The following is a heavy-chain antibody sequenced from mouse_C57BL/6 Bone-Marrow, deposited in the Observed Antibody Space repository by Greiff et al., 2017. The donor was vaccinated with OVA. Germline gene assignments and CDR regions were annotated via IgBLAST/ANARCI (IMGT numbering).Heavy chain of an antibody. CDR1: GYAFSSSW. CDR2: IYPGDGDT. Sequence: VQLQQSGPELVKPGASVKISCKASGYAFSSSWMNWVKQRPGKGPEWIGRIYPGDGDTNYNGKFKGKATLTADKSSSTAYMQLSSLTSEDSAVYFCARIGFAYWGQGTLVTVSA. CDR3: ARIGFAY. J-gene: IGHJ3*01. V-gene: IGHV1-82*01.